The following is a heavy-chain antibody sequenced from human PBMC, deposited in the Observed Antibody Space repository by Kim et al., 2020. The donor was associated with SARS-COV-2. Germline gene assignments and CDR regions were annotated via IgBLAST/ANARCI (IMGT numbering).Heavy chain of an antibody. J-gene: IGHJ5*02. V-gene: IGHV3-11*04. Sequence: DSVKGRFTISRDNAKTSLYLQMTSLRAENTAVYYCARVGEPAGSDIWFDRWGQGTLVTVSS. CDR3: ARVGEPAGSDIWFDR. D-gene: IGHD2-15*01.